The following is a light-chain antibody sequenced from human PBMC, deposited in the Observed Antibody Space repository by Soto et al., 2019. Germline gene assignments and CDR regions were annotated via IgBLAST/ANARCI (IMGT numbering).Light chain of an antibody. CDR3: QQRSNRLPIT. CDR2: GSY. V-gene: IGKV3D-20*02. Sequence: EVVLTQSPGTLSLSPGERATLSCRAIQSVSSSYLAWYQQEPGQAPRLLIYGSYHRATGIPDRFSGSGSGTDFSLTITRLEPEDFAVYYCQQRSNRLPITFGQGTRLEIK. J-gene: IGKJ5*01. CDR1: QSVSSSY.